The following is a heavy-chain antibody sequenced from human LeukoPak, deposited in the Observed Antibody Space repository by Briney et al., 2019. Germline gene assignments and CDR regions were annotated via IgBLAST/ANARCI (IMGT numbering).Heavy chain of an antibody. Sequence: PETLSLTCTVSGGSISSYYWSWIRQPPGKGLEWIGYIYYSGSTNYNPSLKSRVTISVDTSKNQFSLKLSSVTAADTAVYYCATSLAAAGSYYYYGMDVWGQGTTVTVSS. D-gene: IGHD6-13*01. V-gene: IGHV4-59*01. CDR1: GGSISSYY. CDR2: IYYSGST. J-gene: IGHJ6*02. CDR3: ATSLAAAGSYYYYGMDV.